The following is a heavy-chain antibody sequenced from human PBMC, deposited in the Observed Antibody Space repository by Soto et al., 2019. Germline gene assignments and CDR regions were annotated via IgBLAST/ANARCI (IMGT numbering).Heavy chain of an antibody. Sequence: GGSLRISCAASGFTFSSYCMHWVRQAPGKGLEWVAVISYDGSNKYYADSVKGRFTISRDNSKNTLYLQMNSLRAEDTAVYYCAKVKRSTSWAFHFSCPATLVTLS. V-gene: IGHV3-30*18. CDR1: GFTFSSYC. CDR3: AKVKRSTSWAFHF. D-gene: IGHD6-25*01. CDR2: ISYDGSNK. J-gene: IGHJ4*02.